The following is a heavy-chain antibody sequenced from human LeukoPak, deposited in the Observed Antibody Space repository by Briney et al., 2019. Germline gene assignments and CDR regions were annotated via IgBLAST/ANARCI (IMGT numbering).Heavy chain of an antibody. CDR1: GFTFSSYA. Sequence: PGGSLRLSCAASGFTFSSYAMHWVRQAPGKGLEYVSAISSNGGSTYYANSVKGRFTISRDNSKNTLYLQMGSLRAEDMAVYYCARDPFYSSGWYSDYWGQGTLVTVSS. D-gene: IGHD6-19*01. J-gene: IGHJ4*02. CDR3: ARDPFYSSGWYSDY. V-gene: IGHV3-64*01. CDR2: ISSNGGST.